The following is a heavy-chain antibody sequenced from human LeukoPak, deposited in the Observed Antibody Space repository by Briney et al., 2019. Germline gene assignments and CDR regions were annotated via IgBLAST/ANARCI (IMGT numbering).Heavy chain of an antibody. CDR1: GFIFGDYA. J-gene: IGHJ4*02. V-gene: IGHV3-49*03. CDR3: VRGLPVTVFGVLIIY. CDR2: IRSKAYGGTT. Sequence: GGSLRLSCTASGFIFGDYAMSWFRQAPGKGLEWVGFIRSKAYGGTTDYAASVKGRFTISRDDSKSIAYLQMNSLKTEDTAVYYCVRGLPVTVFGVLIIYWGQGTLVTVSS. D-gene: IGHD3-3*01.